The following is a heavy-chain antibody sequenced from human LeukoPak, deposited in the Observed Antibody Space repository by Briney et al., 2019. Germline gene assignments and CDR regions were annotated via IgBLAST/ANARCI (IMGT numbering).Heavy chain of an antibody. CDR3: ARGRSRDGYNY. CDR2: IIPIFGTA. V-gene: IGHV1-69*13. J-gene: IGHJ4*02. Sequence: ASVKVSCKASGGTFSNYAISWVRQAPGQGLEWMGGIIPIFGTANYAQKFQGRVTITADESTSTAFMELSSLRSEDTAVYYCARGRSRDGYNYWGQGTLVTVSS. CDR1: GGTFSNYA. D-gene: IGHD5-24*01.